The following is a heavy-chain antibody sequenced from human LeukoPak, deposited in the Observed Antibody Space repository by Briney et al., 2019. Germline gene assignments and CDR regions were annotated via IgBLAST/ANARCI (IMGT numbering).Heavy chain of an antibody. Sequence: ASVKVSCKASGGTFSSYAISWVRQAPGQGLEWMGRIIPILGIANYAQKLQGRVTMTTDTSTSTAYMELRSLRSDDTAVYYCARDASNYYGSGRPADYWGQGTLVTVSS. CDR1: GGTFSSYA. D-gene: IGHD3-10*01. J-gene: IGHJ4*02. V-gene: IGHV1-69*04. CDR3: ARDASNYYGSGRPADY. CDR2: IIPILGIA.